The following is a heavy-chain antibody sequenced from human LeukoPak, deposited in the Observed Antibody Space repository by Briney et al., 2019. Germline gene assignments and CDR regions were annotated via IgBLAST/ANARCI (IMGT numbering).Heavy chain of an antibody. CDR3: AREGQLVGPTPKVHYYGMDF. V-gene: IGHV1-2*02. D-gene: IGHD1-26*01. CDR2: INPNSGGT. Sequence: ASVKVSCKASGYTFSAYYMHWVRQAPGQGPEWMGWINPNSGGTNYAQKFQGRVTMTRDTSISTAHMELTRLRSDDTAVYYCAREGQLVGPTPKVHYYGMDFWGQGTTVTVSS. CDR1: GYTFSAYY. J-gene: IGHJ6*02.